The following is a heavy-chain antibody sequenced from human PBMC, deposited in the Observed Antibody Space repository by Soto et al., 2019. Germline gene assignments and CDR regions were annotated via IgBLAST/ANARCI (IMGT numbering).Heavy chain of an antibody. V-gene: IGHV4-59*01. Sequence: SETLSLTCXVSGGSMRNYFWTWIRQPPGKGLEWIGYIHYSGTTSFFPSYNPSLRSRVTISEDTSKNQFSLKLLSVTTADTAVYFCPAGEASSRNLAPYYLDFWGQGTLVTVSS. CDR3: PAGEASSRNLAPYYLDF. CDR1: GGSMRNYF. J-gene: IGHJ4*02. CDR2: IHYSGTT. D-gene: IGHD6-13*01.